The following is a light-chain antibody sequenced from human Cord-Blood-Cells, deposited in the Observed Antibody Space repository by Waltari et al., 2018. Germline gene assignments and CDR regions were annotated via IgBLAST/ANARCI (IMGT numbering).Light chain of an antibody. CDR1: QSVSSSY. CDR2: GAS. J-gene: IGKJ2*03. V-gene: IGKV3-20*01. CDR3: QQYGSSPYS. Sequence: EIVLTQSPGTLSLSPGERATLSCRASQSVSSSYLAWYQQKPGQAPRRRIYGASSRATGIPDRFSGSVSGTDFTLTISRLEPEDFAVYYCQQYGSSPYSFGQWTKLEIK.